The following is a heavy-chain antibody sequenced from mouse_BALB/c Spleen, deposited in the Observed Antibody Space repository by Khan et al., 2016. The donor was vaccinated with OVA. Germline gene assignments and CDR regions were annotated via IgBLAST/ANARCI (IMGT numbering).Heavy chain of an antibody. V-gene: IGHV1-7*01. CDR1: GYTFTTYW. J-gene: IGHJ2*01. CDR3: AIDRIDY. Sequence: VELVQSGAELAKPGASVKMSCKASGYTFTTYWMHWVKQRPGQGLEWIGYINPTSGYTDYNQKFKDKATLTADKSSSTAYMQLSSLTSDDSAVYYRAIDRIDYWGQGTTLTVSA. CDR2: INPTSGYT.